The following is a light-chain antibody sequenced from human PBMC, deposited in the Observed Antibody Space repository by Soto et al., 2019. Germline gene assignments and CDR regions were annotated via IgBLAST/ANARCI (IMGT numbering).Light chain of an antibody. CDR1: QALSNY. J-gene: IGKJ4*01. Sequence: DIQLTQSSSVLSASVGDTVTITCQASQALSNYFAWYQQKPGKAPDLLIYSASTLQSGVPSRFSGSGSETEFSLTIRALQPEDFATYYCQQLSRYPLTFGGGTKVDIK. V-gene: IGKV1-9*01. CDR2: SAS. CDR3: QQLSRYPLT.